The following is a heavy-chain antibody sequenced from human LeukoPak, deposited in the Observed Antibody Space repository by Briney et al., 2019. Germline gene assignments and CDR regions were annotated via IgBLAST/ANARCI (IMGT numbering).Heavy chain of an antibody. J-gene: IGHJ4*02. CDR3: ARAVHYSGTSDQYTGGWYYFDF. V-gene: IGHV4-59*01. Sequence: SETLSLTCTVSGGSMNNYYWSWIRQPPGKGLEWIGNINYSGSTNSNPSLKSRATISVDMSRKHFFLDLSSVTAADTAVYYCARAVHYSGTSDQYTGGWYYFDFWGQGTLVTVSS. CDR2: INYSGST. D-gene: IGHD3-10*01. CDR1: GGSMNNYY.